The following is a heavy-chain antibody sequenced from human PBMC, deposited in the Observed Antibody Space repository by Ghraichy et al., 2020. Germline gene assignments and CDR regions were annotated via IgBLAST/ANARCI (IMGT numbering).Heavy chain of an antibody. CDR1: GFTFRDAW. Sequence: GESLNISCEASGFTFRDAWLDWVRQAPGKGLEWVGRIRSKADGGTTDYVAPLRGRFTISRDDSQNTLFLEMNNLKIEDTAVYYCTTGLGLYWGRGTLVTVSS. D-gene: IGHD3-9*01. CDR3: TTGLGLY. CDR2: IRSKADGGTT. V-gene: IGHV3-15*07. J-gene: IGHJ4*02.